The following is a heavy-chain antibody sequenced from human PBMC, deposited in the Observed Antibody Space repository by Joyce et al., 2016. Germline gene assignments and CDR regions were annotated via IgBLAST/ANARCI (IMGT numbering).Heavy chain of an antibody. CDR1: GLNLSNYG. CDR2: ISYDGIYK. D-gene: IGHD6-25*01. J-gene: IGHJ4*02. Sequence: QVQLVESGGGVVQPGRSLRLSCEASGLNLSNYGVHWVSQGPGKGLGGVAVISYDGIYKYDADSVKGRFTISRYNSKNTVFLEMNSLRAEDTAVYYCAKILTATYSSGWFLDYWGQGTLVTVSS. V-gene: IGHV3-30*18. CDR3: AKILTATYSSGWFLDY.